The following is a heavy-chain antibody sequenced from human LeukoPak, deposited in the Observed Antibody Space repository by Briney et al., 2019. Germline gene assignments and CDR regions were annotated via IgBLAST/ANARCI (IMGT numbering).Heavy chain of an antibody. J-gene: IGHJ2*01. CDR1: GFTFRTYG. D-gene: IGHD7-27*01. V-gene: IGHV3-23*01. Sequence: PGGSLRLSCEASGFTFRTYGMTWVRQAPGKGLEWVSGITGSSTWTYYADSVKGRFTISRDNSKNTLHFQMDSLRAEDTAIYYCARELVSLGSGYFDLWGRGTLVTVAS. CDR3: ARELVSLGSGYFDL. CDR2: ITGSSTWT.